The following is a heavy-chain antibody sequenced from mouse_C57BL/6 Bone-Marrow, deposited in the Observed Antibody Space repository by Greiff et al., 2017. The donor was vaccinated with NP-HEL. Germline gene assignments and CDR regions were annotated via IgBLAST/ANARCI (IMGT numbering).Heavy chain of an antibody. CDR1: GFTFSSYG. CDR2: LSSGGSYT. V-gene: IGHV5-6*01. CDR3: ARHYYSNYFDY. Sequence: EVHLVESGGDLVKPGGSLKLSCAASGFTFSSYGMSWVRQTPDKRLEWVATLSSGGSYTYSPDSVKWRFPISRATAKYTLYLQMSSLKSEDTAMYYCARHYYSNYFDYWGQGTTLTVSS. D-gene: IGHD2-5*01. J-gene: IGHJ2*01.